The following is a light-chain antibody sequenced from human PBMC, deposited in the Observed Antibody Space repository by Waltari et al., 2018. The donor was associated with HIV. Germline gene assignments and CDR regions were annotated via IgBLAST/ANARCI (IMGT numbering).Light chain of an antibody. J-gene: IGLJ1*01. CDR2: RNN. Sequence: QSVLTQPPSASGTPGQRVTISCSGSSSNTGSNYVYWYQQLPGTAPKLLIYRNNQRPAGVPGRFSGSKSGTSASLAISGLRSEDEADYYCAAWDDSLSGYVFGTGTKVTVL. CDR3: AAWDDSLSGYV. V-gene: IGLV1-47*01. CDR1: SSNTGSNY.